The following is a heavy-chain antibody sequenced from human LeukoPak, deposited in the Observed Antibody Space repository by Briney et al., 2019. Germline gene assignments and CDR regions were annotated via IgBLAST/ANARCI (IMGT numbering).Heavy chain of an antibody. V-gene: IGHV3-30*02. CDR3: XXXXXYEHSYYYYYMDV. Sequence: PGGSLRLSCAASGFTFSSYGMHWVRQAPGKGLEWVAFIRYDGSNKYYADSVKGRFTISRDNSKNTLYLQMNSLRAEDTAVYYCXXXXXYEHSYYYYYMDVWGKGTTVTFSS. J-gene: IGHJ6*03. D-gene: IGHD3-3*01. CDR2: IRYDGSNK. CDR1: GFTFSSYG.